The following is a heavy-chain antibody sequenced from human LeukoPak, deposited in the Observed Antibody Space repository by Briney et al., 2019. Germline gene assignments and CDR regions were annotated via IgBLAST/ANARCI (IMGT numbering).Heavy chain of an antibody. CDR1: GFIFNSYG. V-gene: IGHV3-33*01. CDR2: IWYDGSNK. CDR3: AREGPRGNSQFDY. Sequence: GGSLRLSCAASGFIFNSYGMHWVRQAPGKGLEWVALIWYDGSNKYYTDSVKGRFTISGDNSKNTLYLEMNSLRAEDTAIYYCAREGPRGNSQFDYWGQGTQVTVSS. D-gene: IGHD2/OR15-2a*01. J-gene: IGHJ4*02.